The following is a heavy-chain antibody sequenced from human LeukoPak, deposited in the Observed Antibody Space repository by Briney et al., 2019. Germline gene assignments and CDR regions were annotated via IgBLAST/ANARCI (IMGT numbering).Heavy chain of an antibody. D-gene: IGHD5-12*01. CDR2: INPLSGGT. CDR3: ARGYSGYPKSYYFDS. J-gene: IGHJ4*02. V-gene: IGHV1-2*02. Sequence: ASVTVSCKASGYIFTAYYIHWVRQVPGQGLEWMGWINPLSGGTNSAQRFQGRVTLTRDISSTTVYVEVSSLRSDDAAVYYCARGYSGYPKSYYFDSWGQGTLVTVSS. CDR1: GYIFTAYY.